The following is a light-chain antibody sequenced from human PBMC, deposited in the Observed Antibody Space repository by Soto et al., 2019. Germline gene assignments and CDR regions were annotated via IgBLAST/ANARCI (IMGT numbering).Light chain of an antibody. CDR3: NSYTTSSTLV. CDR1: ISDVGSSDY. CDR2: EVS. Sequence: QSALTQPASVSGSPGQSITISCTGTISDVGSSDYVSWYQQHPGKAPKLMIYEVSNRPSGVSNRFSGSKSGNTASLTISGLQAEDEADYYCNSYTTSSTLVFGGGTKLTVL. J-gene: IGLJ2*01. V-gene: IGLV2-14*01.